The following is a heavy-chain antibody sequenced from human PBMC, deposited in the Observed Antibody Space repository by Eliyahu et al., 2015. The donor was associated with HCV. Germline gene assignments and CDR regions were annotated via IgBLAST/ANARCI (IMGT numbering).Heavy chain of an antibody. CDR2: ISWSSGNL. CDR1: GFTFDDYA. Sequence: EVQLVESGGGLVQPGRSLRLSCAASGFTFDDYAIHWVRQAPGKGLEWVSGISWSSGNLGHGDSVKGRFTISRDNAKNSLYLQMNSLRAEDTALYYCAKVSPRRLYSSGSYDSWGQGTLVTVSS. CDR3: AKVSPRRLYSSGSYDS. D-gene: IGHD6-19*01. J-gene: IGHJ4*02. V-gene: IGHV3-9*01.